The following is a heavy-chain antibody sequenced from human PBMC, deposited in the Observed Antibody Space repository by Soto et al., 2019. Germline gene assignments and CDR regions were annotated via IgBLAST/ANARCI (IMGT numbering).Heavy chain of an antibody. CDR3: VRDQLILPADDFYYGVDV. CDR2: IKQDGGEK. Sequence: EVQLVESGGGSVQPGESLRLSCVASGFSFNMYWMSWIRQAPGKGLEWVARIKQDGGEKYNVDSVKGRFTVSRDNAKNSLHLQLHSVSADDAGIYYCVRDQLILPADDFYYGVDVWGQGTTVTVSS. CDR1: GFSFNMYW. J-gene: IGHJ6*02. V-gene: IGHV3-7*03.